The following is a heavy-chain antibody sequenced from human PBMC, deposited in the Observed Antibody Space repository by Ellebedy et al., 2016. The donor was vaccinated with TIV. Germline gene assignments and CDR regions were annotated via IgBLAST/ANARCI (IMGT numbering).Heavy chain of an antibody. CDR2: ISHSGSG. CDR1: GESFTAYY. V-gene: IGHV4-34*01. D-gene: IGHD5-18*01. CDR3: AGTRGYGYVY. J-gene: IGHJ4*02. Sequence: MPSETLSLTCAVHGESFTAYYWTWVRQSPEKGLEWLGEISHSGSGNYNPSLESPLTISVDKSSNQFSLKLSYVTAADTAVYYCAGTRGYGYVYWGLGTLVTVSS.